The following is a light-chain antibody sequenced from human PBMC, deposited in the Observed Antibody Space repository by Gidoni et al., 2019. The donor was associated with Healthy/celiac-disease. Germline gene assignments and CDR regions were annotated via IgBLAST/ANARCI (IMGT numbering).Light chain of an antibody. CDR2: GAS. J-gene: IGKJ2*01. CDR3: QQGRT. V-gene: IGKV3-20*01. CDR1: QSVSSSY. Sequence: ELVLTQSPGTLSLSPGERATLSCRASQSVSSSYLAWYQQKPGQAPRLLIYGASSRATGIPDRFSGSGSGTDFTLTISRLEPEDFAVYYCQQGRTFGQGTKLEIK.